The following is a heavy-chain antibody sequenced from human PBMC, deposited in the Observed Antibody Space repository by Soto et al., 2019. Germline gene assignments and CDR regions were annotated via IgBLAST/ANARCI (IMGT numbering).Heavy chain of an antibody. Sequence: QITLKESGPTLVKPTQTLTLTCSFSGFSLSTSGVGVGWIRQPPGKALEWLALIYWDDDKRYSPSLKSRLTVTKDTAKHQVVLTMTNMDPVDTATYYCAHSPPPTVTTSAEYFQHWGQGTLVTVSS. CDR2: IYWDDDK. J-gene: IGHJ1*01. D-gene: IGHD4-17*01. CDR3: AHSPPPTVTTSAEYFQH. V-gene: IGHV2-5*02. CDR1: GFSLSTSGVG.